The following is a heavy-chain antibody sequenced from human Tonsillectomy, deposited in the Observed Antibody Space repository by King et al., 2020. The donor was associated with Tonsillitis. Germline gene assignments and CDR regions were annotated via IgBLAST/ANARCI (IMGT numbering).Heavy chain of an antibody. CDR1: GFPFSTYW. Sequence: VQLVESGGGLVQPGGSLRLSCAASGFPFSTYWMHWVRQAPGKGLVWVSHINSDGTNTNYADSVKGRFTISRDNAKNTLYLQMNSLRAEDTAVYYCARDNPYCTTTTCPLDYWGQGTLVTVSS. CDR3: ARDNPYCTTTTCPLDY. J-gene: IGHJ4*02. V-gene: IGHV3-74*01. CDR2: INSDGTNT. D-gene: IGHD2-2*01.